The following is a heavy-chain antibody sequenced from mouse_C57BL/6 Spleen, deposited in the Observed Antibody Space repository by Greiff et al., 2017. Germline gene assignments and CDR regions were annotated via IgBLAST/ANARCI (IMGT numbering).Heavy chain of an antibody. CDR3: ARYDYDGAY. V-gene: IGHV1-69*01. CDR1: GYTFTSYW. J-gene: IGHJ3*01. D-gene: IGHD2-4*01. CDR2: LDPSDSYT. Sequence: VQLQQPGAELVMPGASVKLSCKASGYTFTSYWMPWVKQRPGQGLEWIGELDPSDSYTKYNQKFKGKSTLTVDKSSSTAYMQLSSLTSEDSAVYYCARYDYDGAYWGQGTLVTVSA.